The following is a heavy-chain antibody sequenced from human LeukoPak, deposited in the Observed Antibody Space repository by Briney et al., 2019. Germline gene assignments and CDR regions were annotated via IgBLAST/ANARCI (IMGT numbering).Heavy chain of an antibody. J-gene: IGHJ4*02. CDR1: GYTFTGSY. V-gene: IGHV1-2*06. CDR2: INPNSGGT. D-gene: IGHD3-10*01. Sequence: GASVKVSCKASGYTFTGSYMHWVRQAPGQGLEWMGRINPNSGGTNYAQKFQGRVTMTRDTSISTAYMELSRLRSDDTAVYYCARVYYYGSGSYYNVNPYYFDYWGQGTLVTVSS. CDR3: ARVYYYGSGSYYNVNPYYFDY.